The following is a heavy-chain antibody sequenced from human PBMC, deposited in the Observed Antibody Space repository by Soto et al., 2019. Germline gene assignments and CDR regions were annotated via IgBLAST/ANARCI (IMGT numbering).Heavy chain of an antibody. Sequence: SETLSLTCAVYGGSFSGYYWSWIRQPPGKGLEWIGEINHSGSTNYNPSLKSRVTISVDTSKNQFSLKLSSVTAADTAVYYCARVPLLWFGDSVNWFDPWGQGTLVTVSS. CDR1: GGSFSGYY. CDR2: INHSGST. CDR3: ARVPLLWFGDSVNWFDP. J-gene: IGHJ5*02. D-gene: IGHD3-10*01. V-gene: IGHV4-34*01.